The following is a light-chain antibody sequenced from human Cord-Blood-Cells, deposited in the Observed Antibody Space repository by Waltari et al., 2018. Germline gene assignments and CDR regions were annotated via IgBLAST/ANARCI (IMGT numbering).Light chain of an antibody. CDR1: QDISNY. CDR3: QQYDNLPYT. CDR2: DAS. V-gene: IGKV1-33*01. J-gene: IGKJ2*01. Sequence: DIQMTQSPSSLSASVGDRVTITCQASQDISNYLNWYQQKPGKGPKLLIYDASNLGTGVPSRFSGSGSGTDFTFTISSLQPEDIATYYCQQYDNLPYTFGQGTKLEIK.